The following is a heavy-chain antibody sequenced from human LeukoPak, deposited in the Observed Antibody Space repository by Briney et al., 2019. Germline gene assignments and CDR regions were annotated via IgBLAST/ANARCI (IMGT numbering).Heavy chain of an antibody. Sequence: PSETLSLTCTVSGGSINSSSYYWGWIRQPPGKGLEWIGSIYYSGSTYYNPSLKSRVTISVDTSKNQFSLKLSSVTAADTAVYYCARHPLYYYDSSGYYYGRPYYFDYWGQGTLVTVSS. CDR2: IYYSGST. V-gene: IGHV4-39*01. D-gene: IGHD3-22*01. J-gene: IGHJ4*02. CDR1: GGSINSSSYY. CDR3: ARHPLYYYDSSGYYYGRPYYFDY.